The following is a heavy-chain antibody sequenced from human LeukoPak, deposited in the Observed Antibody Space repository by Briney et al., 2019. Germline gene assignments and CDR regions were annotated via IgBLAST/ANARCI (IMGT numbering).Heavy chain of an antibody. V-gene: IGHV4-39*01. CDR1: GGSISSSPYY. Sequence: TSETVSLTCTVSGGSISSSPYYWGWIRQPPGKGLEWIGNIYYSGSTYYNPSLKTRVTISVDTSKNQFSLKLTSVTAADTAVYYCARHASVDGNWPRPLDYWGQESLVTVSS. CDR2: IYYSGST. CDR3: ARHASVDGNWPRPLDY. D-gene: IGHD6-19*01. J-gene: IGHJ4*02.